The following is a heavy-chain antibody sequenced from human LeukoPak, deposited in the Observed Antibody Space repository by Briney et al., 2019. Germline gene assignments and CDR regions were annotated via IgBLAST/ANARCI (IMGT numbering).Heavy chain of an antibody. V-gene: IGHV1-2*02. CDR2: INPNSGGT. CDR1: EYTFTGYY. J-gene: IGHJ6*03. CDR3: ARETVRTPGYMDV. D-gene: IGHD1-14*01. Sequence: ASVKVSCKASEYTFTGYYMHWVRQAPGQGLEWMGWINPNSGGTNYAQKFQGRVTMTRDTSISTAYMELSRLRSDDTAVYYCARETVRTPGYMDVWGKGTTVTVSS.